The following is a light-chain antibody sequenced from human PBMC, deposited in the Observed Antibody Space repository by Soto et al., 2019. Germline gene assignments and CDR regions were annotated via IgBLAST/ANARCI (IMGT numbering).Light chain of an antibody. CDR1: QSISSW. Sequence: QMTQSPSTLSASVGDRVTITCRASQSISSWLAWYQQKPGKAPKLLIYKASSLESGVPSRFSGSGSGTEFTLTISSLQPDDFATYYCQQYNVYSWTFGQGTKVDIK. J-gene: IGKJ1*01. V-gene: IGKV1-5*03. CDR2: KAS. CDR3: QQYNVYSWT.